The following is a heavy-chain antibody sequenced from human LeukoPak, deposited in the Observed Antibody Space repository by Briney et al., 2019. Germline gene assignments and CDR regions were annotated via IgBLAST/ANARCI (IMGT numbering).Heavy chain of an antibody. J-gene: IGHJ4*02. CDR1: GFTFSSYA. Sequence: GGSLRLSCAASGFTFSSYAMSWVRQAPGKGLEWVSAISGSGGSTYYADSVKGRFTISRDNSKNTLYLQMNSLRAEDTAVYYCAKVGGSHPVVVISNGLDYWGQGTLVTVSS. D-gene: IGHD3-22*01. CDR3: AKVGGSHPVVVISNGLDY. V-gene: IGHV3-23*01. CDR2: ISGSGGST.